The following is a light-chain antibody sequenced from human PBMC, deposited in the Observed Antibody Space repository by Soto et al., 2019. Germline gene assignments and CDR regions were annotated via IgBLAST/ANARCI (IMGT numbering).Light chain of an antibody. CDR3: SSKRTTASLV. Sequence: QSALTQPASVSGSPGQSITISCSGTTSDVGGYNLVSWYQQHTAKAPKLLIYEGTQRPSGVSSRFSGSKSGNTASLTISGLQAEDEADYYCSSKRTTASLVFGTGTKVTVL. V-gene: IGLV2-14*02. CDR2: EGT. J-gene: IGLJ1*01. CDR1: TSDVGGYNL.